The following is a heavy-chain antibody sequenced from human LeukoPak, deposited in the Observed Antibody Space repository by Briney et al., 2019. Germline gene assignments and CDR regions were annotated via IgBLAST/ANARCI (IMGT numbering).Heavy chain of an antibody. J-gene: IGHJ5*02. Sequence: SETLSLTCTVSGGSISSYYWSWIRQPPGKGLEWIGYIYYSGTTNYNPSLKSRVTISVDTSKNQFSLKLSSVTAADTAVYYCAGFMTYYDFWSGDNWFDPWGQGTLVTVSS. CDR3: AGFMTYYDFWSGDNWFDP. CDR1: GGSISSYY. CDR2: IYYSGTT. D-gene: IGHD3-3*01. V-gene: IGHV4-59*01.